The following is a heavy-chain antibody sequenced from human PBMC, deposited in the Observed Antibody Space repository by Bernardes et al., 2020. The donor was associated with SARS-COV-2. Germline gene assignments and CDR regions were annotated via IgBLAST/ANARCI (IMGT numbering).Heavy chain of an antibody. J-gene: IGHJ4*02. CDR1: GFTFSSYG. D-gene: IGHD6-13*01. CDR3: ACITAGGISY. Sequence: GGSLRLSCAASGFTFSSYGLHLVRPAPGKGLEWVTFIWYDGSNKYYADSVKGRFTISRDNSKNTLYLQMNSLRVEDTAVYYCACITAGGISYWGQGTLVTVSS. CDR2: IWYDGSNK. V-gene: IGHV3-30*02.